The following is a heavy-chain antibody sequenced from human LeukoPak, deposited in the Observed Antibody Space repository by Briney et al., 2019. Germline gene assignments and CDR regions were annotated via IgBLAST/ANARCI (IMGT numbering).Heavy chain of an antibody. V-gene: IGHV4-59*08. CDR2: IHYSGST. CDR3: ASGWYRGFDY. Sequence: SETLSLTCTVSGASISNYYWSWIRQPPGKGLEWIGYIHYSGSTNYNPSLQTRVTISVDTSKNQFSLRLSSVTASDTAVYYCASGWYRGFDYWGQGTLVSVSS. D-gene: IGHD6-19*01. CDR1: GASISNYY. J-gene: IGHJ4*02.